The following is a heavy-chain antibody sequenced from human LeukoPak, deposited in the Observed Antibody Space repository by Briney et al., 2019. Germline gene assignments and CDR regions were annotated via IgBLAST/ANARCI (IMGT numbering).Heavy chain of an antibody. CDR3: AGQLGYCSGGSCLDY. D-gene: IGHD2-15*01. J-gene: IGHJ4*02. CDR2: ISYDGSSK. Sequence: GGSLRLSCAASGFTFSSYAMHWVRQAPGKGLEWVAVISYDGSSKYYADSVKGRFTISRDNSKNTLYLQMNSLRAEDTAVYYCAGQLGYCSGGSCLDYWGQGTLVTVSS. CDR1: GFTFSSYA. V-gene: IGHV3-30*04.